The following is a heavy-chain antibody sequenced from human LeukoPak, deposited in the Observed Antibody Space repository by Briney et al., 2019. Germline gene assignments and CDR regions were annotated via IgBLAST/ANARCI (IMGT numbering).Heavy chain of an antibody. J-gene: IGHJ4*02. CDR3: VSDDYGADY. CDR2: ISFSGKT. V-gene: IGHV4-31*03. CDR1: SGSINSGYHY. Sequence: ASETLSLTCSVSSGSINSGYHYWGWIRQHTGKGLEWIGYISFSGKTYYNPSLESRIMISRDTSKNHFFLNLTSVTAADTAVYYCVSDDYGADYWGQGTLVTVSS. D-gene: IGHD4-17*01.